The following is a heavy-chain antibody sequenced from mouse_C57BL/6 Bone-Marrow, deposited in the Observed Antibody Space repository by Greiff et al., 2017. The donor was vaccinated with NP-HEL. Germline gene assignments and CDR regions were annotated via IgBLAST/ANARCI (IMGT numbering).Heavy chain of an antibody. CDR1: GYTFTDYY. Sequence: QVQLKQSGAELVRPGASVKLSCKASGYTFTDYYINWVKQRPGQGLEWIARIYPGSGNTYYNEKFKGKATLTAEKSSSTAYMKRSSLTSEDSAVYFCARWGLDPVAYWGQGTLVTVSA. J-gene: IGHJ3*01. D-gene: IGHD3-3*01. CDR3: ARWGLDPVAY. V-gene: IGHV1-76*01. CDR2: IYPGSGNT.